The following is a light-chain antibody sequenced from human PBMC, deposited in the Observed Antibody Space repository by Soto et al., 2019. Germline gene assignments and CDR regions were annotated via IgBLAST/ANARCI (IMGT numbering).Light chain of an antibody. CDR3: QQSYNPPRT. V-gene: IGKV1-39*01. Sequence: DIQMTQSPSSLSASVGDRVTITCRASQRISSLLNWYQQKPGKAPKLLIYGASNLQSGVPSRFSGSGSGTDFTLNISSLQRQGFATSYCQQSYNPPRTFGQGTKVQIK. CDR1: QRISSL. J-gene: IGKJ1*01. CDR2: GAS.